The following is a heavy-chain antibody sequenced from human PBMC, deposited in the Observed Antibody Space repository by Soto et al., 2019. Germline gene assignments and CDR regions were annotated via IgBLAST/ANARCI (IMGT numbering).Heavy chain of an antibody. Sequence: EVQLVESGGGLVQPGGSLRLSCAASGFTFTSYWMHWVRQAPGKGLVWVSRISNDGGDTTYADSVKGRFTISRDNAKNTIYLQMNNLRAEDTALYYCVRDTPHTSFDPWGQGMMVTVSS. CDR2: ISNDGGDT. CDR3: VRDTPHTSFDP. CDR1: GFTFTSYW. V-gene: IGHV3-74*03. J-gene: IGHJ5*02.